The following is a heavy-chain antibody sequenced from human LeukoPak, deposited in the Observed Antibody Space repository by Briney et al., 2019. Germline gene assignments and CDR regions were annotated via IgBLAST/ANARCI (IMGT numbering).Heavy chain of an antibody. CDR2: IYYIGTA. Sequence: SETLSLTCSVSGDSIGIGDYRWSWIRQSPGKGLEWIGYIYYIGTAYYNPSLRSRVALSADTSKNQFSLKLNSVTVADSAVYFCARARGDSPRIYYYMDVWGKGTTVTVSS. CDR1: GDSIGIGDYR. D-gene: IGHD3-16*01. CDR3: ARARGDSPRIYYYMDV. J-gene: IGHJ6*03. V-gene: IGHV4-30-4*01.